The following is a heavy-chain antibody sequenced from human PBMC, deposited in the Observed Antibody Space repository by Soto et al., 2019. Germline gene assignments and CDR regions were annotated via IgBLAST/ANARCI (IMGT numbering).Heavy chain of an antibody. CDR3: ASNYYDSSGYYWSWYFDL. D-gene: IGHD3-22*01. CDR2: IWYDGSNK. Sequence: GWSLRLSCAASGFTFSSYGMHLVRQAPGKGLEWVAFIWYDGSNKYYADSVKGRFTISRDNSKNTLYLQMNSLRAEDTAVYYCASNYYDSSGYYWSWYFDLWGRGTMVTV. J-gene: IGHJ2*01. CDR1: GFTFSSYG. V-gene: IGHV3-33*01.